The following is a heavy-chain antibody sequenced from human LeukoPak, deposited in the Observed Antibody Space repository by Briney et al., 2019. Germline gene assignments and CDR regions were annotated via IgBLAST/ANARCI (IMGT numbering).Heavy chain of an antibody. J-gene: IGHJ6*02. CDR3: ARHAPEYCSSTSCRYGMDV. CDR2: IYTSGST. CDR1: GGSISSYY. V-gene: IGHV4-4*07. D-gene: IGHD2-2*01. Sequence: PSETLSLTCTVSGGSISSYYWSWIRQPAGKGLEWIGRIYTSGSTNYNPSLKSRVTMSVDTSKNQFSLKLSSVTAADTAMYYCARHAPEYCSSTSCRYGMDVWGQGTTVTVSS.